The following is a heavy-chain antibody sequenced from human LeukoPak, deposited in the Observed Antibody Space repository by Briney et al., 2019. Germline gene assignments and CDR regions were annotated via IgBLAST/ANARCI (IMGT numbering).Heavy chain of an antibody. Sequence: GGSLRLSCAASGCTFSNFWMTRVRQAPGKGPEWLATIRQDGGDKWYVDSVKGRFTISRDNAKNSLYLQMNSLRAEDTAVYYCARYFDNTGFSWRRFDYWGQGALITVSS. J-gene: IGHJ4*02. CDR1: GCTFSNFW. D-gene: IGHD3-22*01. V-gene: IGHV3-7*01. CDR2: IRQDGGDK. CDR3: ARYFDNTGFSWRRFDY.